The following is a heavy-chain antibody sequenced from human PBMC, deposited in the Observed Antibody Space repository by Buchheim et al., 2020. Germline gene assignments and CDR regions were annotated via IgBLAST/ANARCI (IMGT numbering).Heavy chain of an antibody. J-gene: IGHJ6*03. V-gene: IGHV3-48*01. CDR1: GFTFSSYS. D-gene: IGHD2-15*01. CDR3: ARETWQLPSYYYYYYMDV. CDR2: ISSSSSTI. Sequence: EVQLVESGGGLVQPGGSLRLSCAASGFTFSSYSMNWVRQAPGKGLEWVSYISSSSSTIYYADSVKGRFTIFRDNAKNSLYLQMNSLRAEDTAVYYCARETWQLPSYYYYYYMDVWGKGTT.